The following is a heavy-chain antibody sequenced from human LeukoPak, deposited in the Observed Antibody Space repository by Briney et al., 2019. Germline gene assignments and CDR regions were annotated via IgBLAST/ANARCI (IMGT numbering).Heavy chain of an antibody. CDR3: ATYYYDSSGYYAEYFQH. CDR1: GYTLTELS. J-gene: IGHJ1*01. Sequence: ASVKVSCKVSGYTLTELSMHWVRQAPGKGLEWMGGFDPEDGETIYAQKFQGRVTMTEDTSTDTAYKELSSLRSEDTAVYYCATYYYDSSGYYAEYFQHWGQGTLVTVSS. D-gene: IGHD3-22*01. CDR2: FDPEDGET. V-gene: IGHV1-24*01.